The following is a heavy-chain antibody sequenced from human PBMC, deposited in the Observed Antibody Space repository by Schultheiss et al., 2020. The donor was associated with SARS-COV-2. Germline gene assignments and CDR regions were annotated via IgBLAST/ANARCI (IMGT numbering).Heavy chain of an antibody. CDR2: INPNSGGT. CDR1: GYTFTDYY. D-gene: IGHD3-3*01. V-gene: IGHV1-2*02. CDR3: ARKGYTHLRFLEWFQRDYYYYGMDV. Sequence: ASVKVSCKASGYTFTDYYMHWVRQAPGQGLEWMGWINPNSGGTNYAQKFQGRVTITRDTSASTAYMELSSLRSEDTAVYYCARKGYTHLRFLEWFQRDYYYYGMDVWGQGTTVTVSS. J-gene: IGHJ6*02.